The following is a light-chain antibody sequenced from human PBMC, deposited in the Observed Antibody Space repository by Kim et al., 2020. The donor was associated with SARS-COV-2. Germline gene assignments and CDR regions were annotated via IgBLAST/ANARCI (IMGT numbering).Light chain of an antibody. V-gene: IGKV2-28*01. CDR1: QSLLHSNGYNY. CDR3: MQALETPLT. CDR2: LGF. J-gene: IGKJ4*01. Sequence: IVLTQSPLSLPVTPGEPASISCRSSQSLLHSNGYNYLDWYLQKPGQSPQLLIYLGFNRASGVPDRFSGSVSGTDFTLEISRVEAEDIGIYYCMQALETPLTFGGGTKVEI.